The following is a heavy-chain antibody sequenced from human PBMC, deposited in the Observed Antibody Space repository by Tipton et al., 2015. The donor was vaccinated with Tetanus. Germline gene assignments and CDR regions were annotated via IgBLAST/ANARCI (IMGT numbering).Heavy chain of an antibody. D-gene: IGHD2-2*02. CDR2: IYTGGST. J-gene: IGHJ4*02. Sequence: LRLSCAASGYIVSNNYMTWVRQAPGKGLEWVSFIYTGGSTNYADSVKGRFTISRDNSKNTLYLQMNSLRAEDTAVYYCAKSLYGGTDYWGQGTLVTVSS. CDR1: GYIVSNNY. V-gene: IGHV3-53*01. CDR3: AKSLYGGTDY.